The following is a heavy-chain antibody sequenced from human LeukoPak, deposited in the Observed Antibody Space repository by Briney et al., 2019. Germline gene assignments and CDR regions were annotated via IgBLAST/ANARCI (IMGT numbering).Heavy chain of an antibody. D-gene: IGHD2-2*01. V-gene: IGHV3-9*01. CDR1: GFTFDDYA. Sequence: PGRSLRLSCAASGFTFDDYAMHCVRQPPGRGREWVSGISWNSGVIGYADSVKGRVTISRDNAKNSLYLQMNSLRAEDTAVYYCARGCSSTSCPVYYYYYMDVWGKGTTVTVSS. CDR3: ARGCSSTSCPVYYYYYMDV. CDR2: ISWNSGVI. J-gene: IGHJ6*03.